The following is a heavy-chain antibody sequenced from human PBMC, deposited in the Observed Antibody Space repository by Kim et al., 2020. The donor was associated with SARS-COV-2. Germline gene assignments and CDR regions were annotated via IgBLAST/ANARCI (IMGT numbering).Heavy chain of an antibody. CDR3: AKCTYFDIFYNRLDP. J-gene: IGHJ5*02. Sequence: GGSLRLSCAASGFTFSSYAMTWVRQAPGKGLEWVSGISGSGSTTQYGDSVKGRFTISRDNSKSTLYLQLNSLRVEDTAVYYCAKCTYFDIFYNRLDPWG. D-gene: IGHD3-9*01. CDR1: GFTFSSYA. V-gene: IGHV3-23*01. CDR2: ISGSGSTT.